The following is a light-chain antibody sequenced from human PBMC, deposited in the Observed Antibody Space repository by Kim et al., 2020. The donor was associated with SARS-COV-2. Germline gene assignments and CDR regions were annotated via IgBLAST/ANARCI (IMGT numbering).Light chain of an antibody. J-gene: IGKJ3*01. CDR1: QSISSW. Sequence: GDRVTITCRASQSISSWLAWYQQKPGKAPKLLIYDASSLESGVPSRFSGSGSVTEFTLTISSLQPDDFATYYCQQYNSYSFGPGTKVDIK. V-gene: IGKV1-5*01. CDR2: DAS. CDR3: QQYNSYS.